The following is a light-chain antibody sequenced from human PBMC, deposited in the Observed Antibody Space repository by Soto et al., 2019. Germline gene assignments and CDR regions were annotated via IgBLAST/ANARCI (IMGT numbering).Light chain of an antibody. CDR2: GDN. CDR3: QSYDSSLSGSV. J-gene: IGLJ1*01. Sequence: QSVLTQPPSVSGAPGQRVSISCTGSTSNIGAPYDVHWYQHLPGTAPKLLIYGDNNRPSGVPDRFSGSKSGTSASLAITRLQADDEADYYCQSYDSSLSGSVFGTGTKVTVL. CDR1: TSNIGAPYD. V-gene: IGLV1-40*01.